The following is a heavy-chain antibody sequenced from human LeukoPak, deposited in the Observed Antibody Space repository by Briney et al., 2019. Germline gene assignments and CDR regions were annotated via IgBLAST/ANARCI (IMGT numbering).Heavy chain of an antibody. CDR2: ISSSSSYI. CDR1: GFTFSSDS. J-gene: IGHJ5*02. D-gene: IGHD6-19*01. CDR3: ARDPGWEQWQNWFDP. V-gene: IGHV3-21*01. Sequence: GGSLRLSCAASGFTFSSDSMNWVRQAPGKGLEWVSSISSSSSYIYYADSVKGRFTISRDNAKNSLYLQMNSLRAEDTAVYYCARDPGWEQWQNWFDPWGQGTLVTVSS.